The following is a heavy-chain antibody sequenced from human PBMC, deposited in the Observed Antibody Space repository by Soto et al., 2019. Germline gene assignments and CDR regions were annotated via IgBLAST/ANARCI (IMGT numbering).Heavy chain of an antibody. CDR2: LVGGST. D-gene: IGHD2-8*02. J-gene: IGHJ3*02. V-gene: IGHV3-23*01. Sequence: GGSLRLSCAASRFTFSSCAMSWVRQAPGKGLEWVSILVGGSTHYPDSVKGRFTISRDNSKNTVFLQMNSLTAGDTAVYYCAKATATGGGAFDICGQGTMVTVSS. CDR1: RFTFSSCA. CDR3: AKATATGGGAFDI.